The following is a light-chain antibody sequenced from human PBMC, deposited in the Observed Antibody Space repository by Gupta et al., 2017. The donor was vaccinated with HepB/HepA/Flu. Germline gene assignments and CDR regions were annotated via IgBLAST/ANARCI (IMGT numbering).Light chain of an antibody. Sequence: IHMTQSPSSLSVSVADRVTISCQASQDISNFLNWYQVKPGKAPKLLIYDASNWETGVVSRFSGSGCGKDFAFTISSRQQEDIASYFCQQNEHFIPGLFGQGTKVDIK. J-gene: IGKJ2*01. V-gene: IGKV1-33*01. CDR2: DAS. CDR1: QDISNF. CDR3: QQNEHFIPGL.